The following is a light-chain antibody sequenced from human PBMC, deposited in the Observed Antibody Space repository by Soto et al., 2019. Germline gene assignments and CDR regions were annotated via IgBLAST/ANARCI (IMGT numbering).Light chain of an antibody. V-gene: IGKV1-6*01. CDR1: QDISNY. CDR3: LQDYDYPRT. Sequence: IQMTQSPSSLSSSVGDRVTITCQASQDISNYLNWYLQKPGKAPKLLISAASRLQSGVPSRFSGRGSGTDFTLTISSLQPEDFATYYCLQDYDYPRTFGQGAKVDIK. J-gene: IGKJ1*01. CDR2: AAS.